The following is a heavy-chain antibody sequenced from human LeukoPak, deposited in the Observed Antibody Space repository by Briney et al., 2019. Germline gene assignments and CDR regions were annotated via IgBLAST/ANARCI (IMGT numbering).Heavy chain of an antibody. CDR2: IYYSGST. D-gene: IGHD6-19*01. Sequence: PSETLSLTCTVSGGSISSYYWGWIRQPPGKGLEWIGSIYYSGSTYYNPSLKSRVTISVDTSKNQFSLKLSSVTAADTAVYYCARARAVAYGMDVWGQGTTVTVSS. J-gene: IGHJ6*02. CDR1: GGSISSYY. CDR3: ARARAVAYGMDV. V-gene: IGHV4-39*07.